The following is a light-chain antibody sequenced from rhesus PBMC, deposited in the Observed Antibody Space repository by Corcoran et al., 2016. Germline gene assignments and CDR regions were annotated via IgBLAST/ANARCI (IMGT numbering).Light chain of an antibody. CDR3: LQHDDSPFT. V-gene: IGKV1-18*01. Sequence: DIQMTQSPSSLSASVGDTVTITCQASQGIGRWLAWYQQKPGKAPKIRIYRASNLESGVPSRFSGSGSGTDCTLTISSLQPEDFATYYCLQHDDSPFTCGPGTNLDIK. CDR1: QGIGRW. J-gene: IGKJ3*01. CDR2: RAS.